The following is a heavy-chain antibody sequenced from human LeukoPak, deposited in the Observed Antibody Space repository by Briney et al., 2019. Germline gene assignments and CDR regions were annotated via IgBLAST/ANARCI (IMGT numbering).Heavy chain of an antibody. CDR1: VYSCTSYD. V-gene: IGHV1-8*01. Sequence: ASVTVSCTAAVYSCTSYDINWGWLAHGLGLGWVGWVNPNRGQTGFAQTFRGRVSMTSITSISTAYMDVRSLRSEDTAVYYCARGAPGSSCSGGSCPYFDYWGQGTLVSVSS. CDR3: ARGAPGSSCSGGSCPYFDY. D-gene: IGHD2-15*01. J-gene: IGHJ4*02. CDR2: VNPNRGQT.